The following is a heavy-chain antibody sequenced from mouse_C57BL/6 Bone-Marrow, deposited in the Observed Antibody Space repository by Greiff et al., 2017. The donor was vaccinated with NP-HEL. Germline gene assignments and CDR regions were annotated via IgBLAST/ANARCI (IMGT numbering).Heavy chain of an antibody. J-gene: IGHJ4*01. CDR1: EYEFPSHD. CDR2: INSDGGST. D-gene: IGHD2-3*01. V-gene: IGHV5-2*01. CDR3: ASLDAFYAMGY. Sequence: EVKRVESGGGLVQPGESLKLSCESNEYEFPSHDMSWVRKTPEKRLELVAAINSDGGSTYYPDTMERRFIISRNNTQKTLYLQISDLRSEDTALYYCASLDAFYAMGYWGQGTSVTVSS.